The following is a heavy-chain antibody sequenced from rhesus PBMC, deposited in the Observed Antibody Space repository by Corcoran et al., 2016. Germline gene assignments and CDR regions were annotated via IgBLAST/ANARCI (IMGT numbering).Heavy chain of an antibody. CDR2: IYGRVGST. Sequence: QLQLQESGPGLVKPSETLALTCAVSGGSIRSSWWSWIRQPPGKGLEWIGRIYGRVGSTRYNPSLRSRVTISTDTSKTQFSLKLSSVTAAGTAVYYCARQYDGIYLDVWGRGVLVTVSS. D-gene: IGHD2-27*01. J-gene: IGHJ5-2*02. CDR3: ARQYDGIYLDV. V-gene: IGHV4-147*01. CDR1: GGSIRSSW.